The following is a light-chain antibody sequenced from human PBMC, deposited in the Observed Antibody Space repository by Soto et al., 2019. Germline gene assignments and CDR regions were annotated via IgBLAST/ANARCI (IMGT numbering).Light chain of an antibody. CDR3: QQCYSSRPT. V-gene: IGKV1-39*01. Sequence: DVQMTQSPSSLSASVGDRVTITCRASQSISSFLNWYQHRPGKAPKLLIYAASTLQSGVPSTFSGSGSGTDFTLTISSLQPEDFATYYCQQCYSSRPTFGQGTKVEIK. J-gene: IGKJ1*01. CDR2: AAS. CDR1: QSISSF.